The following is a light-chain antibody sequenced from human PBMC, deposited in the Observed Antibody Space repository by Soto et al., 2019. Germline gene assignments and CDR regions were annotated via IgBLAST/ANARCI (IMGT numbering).Light chain of an antibody. J-gene: IGKJ4*01. CDR2: AAS. Sequence: IQMTQSPSSLSASLGDRVTITCRASQDISVYLAWFQQKPGKVPKLLIYAASTLQSGVPSRFSGSGSGTDFTLTISSLQPEDVATYYCQKYNSAPLTFGGGTKVEIK. V-gene: IGKV1-27*01. CDR1: QDISVY. CDR3: QKYNSAPLT.